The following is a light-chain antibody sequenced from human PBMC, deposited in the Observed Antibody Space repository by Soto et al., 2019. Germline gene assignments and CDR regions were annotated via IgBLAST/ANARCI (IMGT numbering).Light chain of an antibody. CDR3: SSYRSSTSYV. CDR1: SSDVGGYKF. V-gene: IGLV2-14*01. Sequence: QSALTQPASVSASPGQSITISCTGTSSDVGGYKFVSWYQHHPGKAPKLMIYEVNNRPSGVSNRFSGSKSGNTASLTISGLQAEDEAEYYCSSYRSSTSYVFGTGTKVTVL. J-gene: IGLJ1*01. CDR2: EVN.